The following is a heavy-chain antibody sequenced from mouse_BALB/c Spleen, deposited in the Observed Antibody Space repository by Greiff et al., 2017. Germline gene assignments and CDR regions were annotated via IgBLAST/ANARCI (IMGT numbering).Heavy chain of an antibody. Sequence: EVQGVESGGGLVKPGGSLKLSCAASGFTFSDYYMYWVRQTPEKRLEWVATISDGGSYTYYPDSVKGRFTISRDNAKNNLYLQMSSLKSEDTAMYCCARDGGLRRRFAYWGQGTLVTVSA. J-gene: IGHJ3*01. V-gene: IGHV5-4*02. CDR1: GFTFSDYY. CDR2: ISDGGSYT. D-gene: IGHD2-2*01. CDR3: ARDGGLRRRFAY.